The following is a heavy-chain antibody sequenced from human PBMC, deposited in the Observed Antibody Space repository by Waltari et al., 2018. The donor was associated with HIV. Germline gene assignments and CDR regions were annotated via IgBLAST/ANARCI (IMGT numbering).Heavy chain of an antibody. CDR1: GFSLSNAGVC. Sequence: QVTLMESGPALVKPTQTLTLTCSFSGFSLSNAGVCMRWIRQPPGKSLEWLARSDWDDDKYYNTSTRASLTIAKDTCQNQVFLRMTNMDPVDSGTYYWARRRSDGIFDFWGPGTLVTVSS. D-gene: IGHD1-26*01. V-gene: IGHV2-70*15. CDR2: SDWDDDK. J-gene: IGHJ4*02. CDR3: ARRRSDGIFDF.